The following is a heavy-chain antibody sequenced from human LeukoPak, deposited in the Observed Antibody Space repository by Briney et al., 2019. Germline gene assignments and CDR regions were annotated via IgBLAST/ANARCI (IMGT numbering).Heavy chain of an antibody. D-gene: IGHD3-10*01. V-gene: IGHV3-30*02. Sequence: GGSLRLSCAASGFTFSSYGMHWVRQAPGKGLEWVAFIRYDGSNKYYADSVKGRFTISRDNSKNTLYLQMNSLRAEDTAVYYCANGGSGSYHLYYFDYWGQGTLVTVSS. CDR2: IRYDGSNK. CDR3: ANGGSGSYHLYYFDY. J-gene: IGHJ4*02. CDR1: GFTFSSYG.